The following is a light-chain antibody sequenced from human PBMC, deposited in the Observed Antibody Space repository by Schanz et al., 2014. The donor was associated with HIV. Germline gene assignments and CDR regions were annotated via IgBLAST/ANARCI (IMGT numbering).Light chain of an antibody. CDR1: SGDVGPYDY. J-gene: IGLJ3*02. V-gene: IGLV2-14*03. Sequence: QSALTQPASVSGSAGQSITISCTGTSGDVGPYDYVSWYQQHPGQAPKLLIYDVTDRPSGVSNRFSGSKSGYTASLTISGLQAEDEADYYCSPYTTSSTRVFGGGP. CDR2: DVT. CDR3: SPYTTSSTRV.